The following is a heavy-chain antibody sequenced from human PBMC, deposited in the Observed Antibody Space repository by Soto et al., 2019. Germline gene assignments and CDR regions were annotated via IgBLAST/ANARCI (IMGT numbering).Heavy chain of an antibody. J-gene: IGHJ4*02. D-gene: IGHD6-13*01. CDR1: GFTSSSYA. Sequence: RRLSCAASGFTSSSYAMSWVRQAPGKGLEWVSAISGSGGSTYYADSVKGRFTISRDNSKNTLYLQMNSLRAEDTVVYYCAKDTSSSWYYFDYWGQGTLVTVSS. CDR3: AKDTSSSWYYFDY. V-gene: IGHV3-23*01. CDR2: ISGSGGST.